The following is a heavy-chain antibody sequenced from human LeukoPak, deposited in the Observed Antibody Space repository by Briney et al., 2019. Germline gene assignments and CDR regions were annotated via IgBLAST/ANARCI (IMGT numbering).Heavy chain of an antibody. Sequence: GGSLRLSCAASGFTFSDYYMSWIRQIPGKGLEWVSYISTSGTNIYYADSVKGRFTISRDNAKKSLYLQINNLRAEDTAVYYCARKTASGPSDCWGQGTLVTVAS. CDR2: ISTSGTNI. V-gene: IGHV3-11*01. CDR3: ARKTASGPSDC. CDR1: GFTFSDYY. J-gene: IGHJ4*02.